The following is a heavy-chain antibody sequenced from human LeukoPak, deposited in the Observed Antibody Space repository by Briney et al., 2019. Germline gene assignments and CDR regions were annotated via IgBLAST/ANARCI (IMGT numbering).Heavy chain of an antibody. CDR2: IYSGGST. V-gene: IGHV3-53*04. J-gene: IGHJ4*02. Sequence: PGGSLRLSCAASGFTVSSNYMSWVRQAPGKGLEWVSVIYSGGSTYYADSVKGRFTISRHNSKNTLYLQMNSLSAEDTAVYYCARGEPDYYDSSGYDYWGQGTLVTVSS. CDR1: GFTVSSNY. D-gene: IGHD3-22*01. CDR3: ARGEPDYYDSSGYDY.